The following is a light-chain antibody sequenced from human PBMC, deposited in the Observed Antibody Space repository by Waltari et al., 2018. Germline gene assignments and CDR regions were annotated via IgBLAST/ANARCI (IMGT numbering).Light chain of an antibody. CDR2: ASS. CDR1: QGISTY. V-gene: IGKV1-39*01. CDR3: QQTYNTRT. J-gene: IGKJ1*01. Sequence: DIQMTQSPPSLSASVGDRVTISSRSSQGISTYLNWYQQKPGKAPNLLIYASSNLQNGVPSRFSGSGSGTDFTLTISSLQPEDSATYYCQQTYNTRTFGQGTKVEIK.